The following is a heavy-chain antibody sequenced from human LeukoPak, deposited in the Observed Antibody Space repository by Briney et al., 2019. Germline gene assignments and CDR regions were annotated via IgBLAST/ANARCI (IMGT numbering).Heavy chain of an antibody. CDR1: GNTFTGYY. D-gene: IGHD3-22*01. V-gene: IGHV1-2*02. CDR2: INPNSGGT. Sequence: ASVKVSCKASGNTFTGYYMHWVRQAPGQGLEWMGWINPNSGGTNYAQKFQGRVTMTRDTSISTAYMELSRLRSDDTAVYYCARDESYYYDSSGYYRTDAFDIWGQGTMVTVSS. J-gene: IGHJ3*02. CDR3: ARDESYYYDSSGYYRTDAFDI.